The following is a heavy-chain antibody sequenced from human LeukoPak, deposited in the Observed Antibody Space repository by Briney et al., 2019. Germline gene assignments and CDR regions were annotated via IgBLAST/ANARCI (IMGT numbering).Heavy chain of an antibody. V-gene: IGHV3-23*01. J-gene: IGHJ4*02. CDR1: GFTFSTYA. Sequence: GGSLRLSCAASGFTFSTYAMSWVRQAPWKGLEWVSAISGSGGSTYYADPVKGRFTISRDNSKNTLYLQMNSLSAEDTAIYYCAKGMGGFDYWGQGTLVTVSS. D-gene: IGHD1-26*01. CDR3: AKGMGGFDY. CDR2: ISGSGGST.